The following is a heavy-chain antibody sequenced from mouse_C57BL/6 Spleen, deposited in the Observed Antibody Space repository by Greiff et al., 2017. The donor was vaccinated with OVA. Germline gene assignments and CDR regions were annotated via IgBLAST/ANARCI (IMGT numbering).Heavy chain of an antibody. CDR2: IDPSDSET. CDR3: AREEDGNHGYFDV. CDR1: GYTFTSYW. J-gene: IGHJ1*03. V-gene: IGHV1-52*01. D-gene: IGHD2-1*01. Sequence: QVQLQQPGAELVRPGSSVKLSCKASGYTFTSYWMHWVKQRPIQGLEWIGNIDPSDSETHYNQKFKDKATLTVDKSSSTAYMQLSSLTSEDSAVYYCAREEDGNHGYFDVWGTGTTVTVSS.